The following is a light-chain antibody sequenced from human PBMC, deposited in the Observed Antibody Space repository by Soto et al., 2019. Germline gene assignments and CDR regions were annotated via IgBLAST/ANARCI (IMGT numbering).Light chain of an antibody. J-gene: IGLJ2*01. V-gene: IGLV2-14*01. CDR2: DVT. CDR1: SSDIGVYNY. Sequence: QSALTQPASVSGSPGQSITISCTGTSSDIGVYNYVSWYQQHPGKAPKLMIYDVTKRPSGVSNRFSGSKSGNTASLTISGLQTDDEADYYCTSYRGSGIFEVFGGGTKLTVL. CDR3: TSYRGSGIFEV.